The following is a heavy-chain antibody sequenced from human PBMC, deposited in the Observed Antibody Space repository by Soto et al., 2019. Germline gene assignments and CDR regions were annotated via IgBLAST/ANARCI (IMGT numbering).Heavy chain of an antibody. D-gene: IGHD6-25*01. Sequence: QVQLVQSGGEVKKPGASVKVSCKASAHTFTIYGITWVRQAPGRGPEWIGWICTSNGETFYAQNFQGRITMTTDTSTNTVFMDLRSLRSADTAVYYCATALGTSGWFDYWGPGTLLTVSS. J-gene: IGHJ4*02. CDR2: ICTSNGET. CDR1: AHTFTIYG. CDR3: ATALGTSGWFDY. V-gene: IGHV1-18*01.